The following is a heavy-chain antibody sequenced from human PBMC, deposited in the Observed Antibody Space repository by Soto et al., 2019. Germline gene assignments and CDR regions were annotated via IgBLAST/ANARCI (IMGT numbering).Heavy chain of an antibody. CDR1: GGSISSGGYY. CDR2: IYYSGST. CDR3: AKTDYSDYVDY. D-gene: IGHD4-4*01. V-gene: IGHV4-31*03. J-gene: IGHJ4*02. Sequence: SETLSLTCTVSGGSISSGGYYWSWIRQHPGKGLEWIGYIYYSGSTYYNPSLKSRVTISVDTSKNQFSLKLSSVTAADTAVYYCAKTDYSDYVDYWGQGTLVTVSS.